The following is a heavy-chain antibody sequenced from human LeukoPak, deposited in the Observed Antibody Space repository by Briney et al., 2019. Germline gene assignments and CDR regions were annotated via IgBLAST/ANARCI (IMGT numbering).Heavy chain of an antibody. CDR3: TRGGIAMAGTCAFDI. V-gene: IGHV1-18*01. Sequence: ASVKVSCKASGYTFTEYGISWLRQAPGQGLEWMGWISVYSGNTDYAQKLQGRLTITIDTSTSTAYVELRSLRSDDTAVYYCTRGGIAMAGTCAFDIWGQGTMVTVSS. D-gene: IGHD6-19*01. J-gene: IGHJ3*02. CDR2: ISVYSGNT. CDR1: GYTFTEYG.